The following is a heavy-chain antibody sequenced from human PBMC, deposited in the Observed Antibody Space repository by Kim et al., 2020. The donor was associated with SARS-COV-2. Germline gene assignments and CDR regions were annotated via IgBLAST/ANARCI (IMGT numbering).Heavy chain of an antibody. CDR2: ISGGDGGT. V-gene: IGHV3-23*01. CDR1: GFTFGIYA. D-gene: IGHD3-10*01. CDR3: AKGSANHLTHYMDV. Sequence: GGSLRLSCAASGFTFGIYAMTWARQAPGKGLEWVSFISGGDGGTSYADSAQGRVTITRANSKNTLYPQMNTRRSEDTAVYYCAKGSANHLTHYMDVWGKGTPVTVSS. J-gene: IGHJ6*03.